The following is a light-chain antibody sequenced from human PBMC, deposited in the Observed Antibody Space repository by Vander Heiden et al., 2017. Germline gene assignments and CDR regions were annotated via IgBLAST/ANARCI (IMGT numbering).Light chain of an antibody. J-gene: IGKJ1*01. Sequence: ESVVTQSPGTRSLSPGERATLACRARQSVRSSYLAWYQHKPGQAPRLLIYGASSRATGIPDRYNGSGSGTHFTLTISRLEPADFAVYYCQQDGSSPWTFGQGTKVEIK. CDR1: QSVRSSY. CDR3: QQDGSSPWT. V-gene: IGKV3-20*01. CDR2: GAS.